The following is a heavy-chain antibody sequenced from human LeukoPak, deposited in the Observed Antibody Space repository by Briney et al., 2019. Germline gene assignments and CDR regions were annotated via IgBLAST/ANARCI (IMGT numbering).Heavy chain of an antibody. J-gene: IGHJ4*02. CDR3: ARVVYCGGDCYSDYFDY. V-gene: IGHV4-61*02. Sequence: SETLSLTCTVSGGSISSGSYYWSWIRQPAGKGLEWIGRIYTSGSTNYNPSLKSRVTISVDTSKNQFSLKLSSVTAADTAVYHCARVVYCGGDCYSDYFDYWGQGTLVTVSS. CDR1: GGSISSGSYY. D-gene: IGHD2-21*02. CDR2: IYTSGST.